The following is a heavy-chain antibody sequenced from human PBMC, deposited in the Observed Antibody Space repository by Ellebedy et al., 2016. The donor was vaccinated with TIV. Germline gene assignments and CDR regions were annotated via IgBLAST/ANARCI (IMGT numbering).Heavy chain of an antibody. CDR1: GGSFSGYF. Sequence: MPSETLSLTCAVYGGSFSGYFWSWIRQAPGKGLEWLGEINPSGTTPDNPSLKSRLTISVDTPKKQFYLRLTSVTAADTAVYYCARARGQYLYGSGSYFTNWGQGEMVTVSS. J-gene: IGHJ4*02. V-gene: IGHV4-34*01. D-gene: IGHD3-10*01. CDR3: ARARGQYLYGSGSYFTN. CDR2: INPSGTT.